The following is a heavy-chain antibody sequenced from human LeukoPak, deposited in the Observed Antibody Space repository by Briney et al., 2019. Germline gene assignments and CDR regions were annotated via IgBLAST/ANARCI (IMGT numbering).Heavy chain of an antibody. D-gene: IGHD3-9*01. J-gene: IGHJ5*02. CDR3: ARDFSYFDWLFPNWFDP. V-gene: IGHV1-2*02. CDR1: GYTFTGYY. Sequence: ASVKVSCKASGYTFTGYYMHWVRQAPGQGLEWMGWINPNSGGTNYAQKFQGRVTMTRDTSISTAYMELSRLRSDDTAVYYCARDFSYFDWLFPNWFDPWGQGTLVTVSS. CDR2: INPNSGGT.